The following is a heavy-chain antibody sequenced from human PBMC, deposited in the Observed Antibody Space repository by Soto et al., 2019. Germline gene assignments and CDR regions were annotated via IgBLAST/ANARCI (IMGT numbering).Heavy chain of an antibody. J-gene: IGHJ6*02. V-gene: IGHV3-30-3*01. CDR2: ISYDGSNK. CDR1: GFTCSSYA. D-gene: IGHD6-19*01. Sequence: PGGSLRLSCAASGFTCSSYAMHWVRQAPGKGLEWVAVISYDGSNKYYADSVKGRFTISRDNSKNTLYLQMNSLRAEDTAVYYCARSGSSGWYFPTLESYYYYGMDVWGQGTTVTVSS. CDR3: ARSGSSGWYFPTLESYYYYGMDV.